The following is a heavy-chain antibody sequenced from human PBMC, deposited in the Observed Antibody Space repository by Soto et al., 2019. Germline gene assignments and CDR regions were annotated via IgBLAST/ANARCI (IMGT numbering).Heavy chain of an antibody. D-gene: IGHD3-10*01. CDR3: ARLGDFSEAFDI. J-gene: IGHJ3*02. CDR1: GGSISPYH. CDR2: ISHSGSA. Sequence: QVQLQESGPGLVKPSETLSLTCTVSGGSISPYHWNWIRQPPGKGLQWIGYISHSGSATYNPSLTSRVTISIDTSKSQFSLNLSSVTAADTAVYFCARLGDFSEAFDIWGQGTVVTVSA. V-gene: IGHV4-59*08.